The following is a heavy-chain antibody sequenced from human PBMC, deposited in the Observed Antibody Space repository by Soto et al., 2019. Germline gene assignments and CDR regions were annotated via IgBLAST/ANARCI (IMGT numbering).Heavy chain of an antibody. CDR1: GYTFTSYG. D-gene: IGHD5-18*01. Sequence: QVQLVQSGAEVKKPGASVKVSCKASGYTFTSYGISWVRQAPGQGLEWMGWISAYNGNTNYAQKPPGKGTMTTDTSTSTGYIGLRSLKSGGTAVYYCARVLEDTATGWGVDYWGQGTLVTVSS. CDR3: ARVLEDTATGWGVDY. J-gene: IGHJ4*02. V-gene: IGHV1-18*01. CDR2: ISAYNGNT.